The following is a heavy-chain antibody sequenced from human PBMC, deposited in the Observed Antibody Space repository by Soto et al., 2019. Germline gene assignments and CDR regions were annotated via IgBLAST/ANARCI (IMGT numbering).Heavy chain of an antibody. V-gene: IGHV3-74*01. Sequence: GGSLRLSCAASGLSFSGYWMHWVRQAPGKGLVWVSRIDNDGSVTNYADSVEGRFTISRDDAKNTVYLQMNSLRVEDMAVYYCARDTPFNWFNPWGQGILVTVSS. CDR2: IDNDGSVT. CDR1: GLSFSGYW. J-gene: IGHJ5*02. CDR3: ARDTPFNWFNP.